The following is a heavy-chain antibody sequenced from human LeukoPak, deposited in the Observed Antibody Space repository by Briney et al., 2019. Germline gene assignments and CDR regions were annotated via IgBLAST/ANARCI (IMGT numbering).Heavy chain of an antibody. CDR1: GFTFSSYA. D-gene: IGHD4-23*01. CDR2: ISGSGGNT. CDR3: AKLVTHFDY. V-gene: IGHV3-23*01. J-gene: IGHJ4*02. Sequence: PGGSLRLSRAASGFTFSSYAMSWVRQAPGKGLQWVSSISGSGGNTYYADSLKGRFTISRDNSKNTLYMQMNSLRAEDTAVYYCAKLVTHFDYWGQGTLVTVSS.